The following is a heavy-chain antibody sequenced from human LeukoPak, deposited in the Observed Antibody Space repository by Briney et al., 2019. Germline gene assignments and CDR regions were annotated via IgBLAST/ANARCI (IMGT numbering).Heavy chain of an antibody. J-gene: IGHJ4*02. Sequence: ASVKVSCKASRYTFTSYDINWVREAAGQGLEWMGWMNPSTGRTGFAQKFQGRLTMTRDTSISTAYMELSSLRSEDTAVYYCARLSQTPDYYSNGGYYYLGYWGQGTPVTVSS. D-gene: IGHD3-22*01. CDR1: RYTFTSYD. CDR2: MNPSTGRT. V-gene: IGHV1-8*01. CDR3: ARLSQTPDYYSNGGYYYLGY.